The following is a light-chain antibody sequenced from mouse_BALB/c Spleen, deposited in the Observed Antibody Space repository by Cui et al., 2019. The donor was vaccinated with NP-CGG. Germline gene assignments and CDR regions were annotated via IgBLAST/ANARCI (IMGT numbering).Light chain of an antibody. CDR3: ALWYSNHWV. V-gene: IGLV1*01. CDR2: GTN. Sequence: QAVVTQESALTTSPGETVTLTCRSSTGAVTTSNYANWVQEKPDRLFTVLIGGTNNRPPGVPARFSGSLIGDKAALTITGAQTEDEAIYFCALWYSNHWVFGGGTKLTVL. CDR1: TGAVTTSNY. J-gene: IGLJ1*01.